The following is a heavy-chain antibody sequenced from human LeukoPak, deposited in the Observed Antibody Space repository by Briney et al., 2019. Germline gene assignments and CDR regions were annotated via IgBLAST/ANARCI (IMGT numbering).Heavy chain of an antibody. J-gene: IGHJ4*02. Sequence: SETLSLICTVSGGSISTYYRNWIRQPAGKGLEWIGRIQSSGSTNYNPSLKSRLTMSVDKSKNQFSLKLSSVIAADTAVYYCARDGGSGWYNYWGQGILVTVSS. D-gene: IGHD6-19*01. CDR1: GGSISTYY. V-gene: IGHV4-4*07. CDR2: IQSSGST. CDR3: ARDGGSGWYNY.